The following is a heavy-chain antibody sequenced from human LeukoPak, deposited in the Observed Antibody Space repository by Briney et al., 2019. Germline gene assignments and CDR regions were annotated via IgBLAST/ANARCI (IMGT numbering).Heavy chain of an antibody. Sequence: PSETLSLTCTVSGGSISSSSYYWGWIRQPPGKGLEWIGSIYYSGSTYYNPSLKSRVTISVDTSKNQFSLKLSSVTAADTAVYYCARLVGDYVWGSYRPRYFDYWGQGTLVTVSS. V-gene: IGHV4-39*01. CDR1: GGSISSSSYY. CDR3: ARLVGDYVWGSYRPRYFDY. CDR2: IYYSGST. D-gene: IGHD3-16*02. J-gene: IGHJ4*02.